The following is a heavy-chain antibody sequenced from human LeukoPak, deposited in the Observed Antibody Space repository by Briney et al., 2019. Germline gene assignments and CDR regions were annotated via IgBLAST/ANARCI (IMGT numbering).Heavy chain of an antibody. D-gene: IGHD3-10*01. V-gene: IGHV4-39*07. CDR1: GGSISSSSYY. Sequence: SETLSLTCTVSGGSISSSSYYWGWIRQPPGKGLEWIGSIYYSGSTYYNPSLKSRVTISADTSKNQFSLKLSSVTAADTAVYYCARSYYGSGRYGPQFDYWGQGTLVTVSS. CDR3: ARSYYGSGRYGPQFDY. J-gene: IGHJ4*02. CDR2: IYYSGST.